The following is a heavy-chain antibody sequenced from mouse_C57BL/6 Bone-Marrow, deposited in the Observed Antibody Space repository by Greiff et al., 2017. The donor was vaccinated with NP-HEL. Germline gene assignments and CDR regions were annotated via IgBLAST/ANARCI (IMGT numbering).Heavy chain of an antibody. V-gene: IGHV1-19*01. Sequence: VQLQQSGPVLVKPGASVKMSCKASGYTFTDYYMNWVKQSHGKSLEWIGVINPYNGGTSYNQKFKGKATLTVDKSSSTAYMELNSLTSEDSAVYYCARSMVTTVVARYAMDYWGQGTSVTVSS. CDR1: GYTFTDYY. CDR3: ARSMVTTVVARYAMDY. CDR2: INPYNGGT. J-gene: IGHJ4*01. D-gene: IGHD1-1*01.